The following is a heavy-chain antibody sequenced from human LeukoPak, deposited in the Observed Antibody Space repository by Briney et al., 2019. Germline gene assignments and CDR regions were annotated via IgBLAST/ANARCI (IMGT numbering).Heavy chain of an antibody. CDR3: ARHRGDWYIDL. CDR2: FYTSEST. Sequence: PAETLCLTCGVSGYSFSSYYLNWIRQPPAGRGLGVIGRFYTSESTNYNPSLKRRVTMSVDTYKNQFSLKLSSVIDADTALYYCARHRGDWYIDLWGRGTLLTVSS. CDR1: GYSFSSYY. J-gene: IGHJ2*01. V-gene: IGHV4-4*07.